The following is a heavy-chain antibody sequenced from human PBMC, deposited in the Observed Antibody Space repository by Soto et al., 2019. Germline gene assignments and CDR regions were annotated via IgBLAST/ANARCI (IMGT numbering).Heavy chain of an antibody. CDR3: ARGHYGDYMGRYFDY. J-gene: IGHJ4*02. CDR2: IYYSGST. D-gene: IGHD4-17*01. CDR1: GGSISSGGYY. Sequence: QVQLQESGPGLVKPSQTLSLTCTVSGGSISSGGYYWRWIRQHPGKGLEWIGYIYYSGSTYYNPSLKSRVTISVDTSKNQFSLKLSSVTAADTAVYYCARGHYGDYMGRYFDYWGQGTLVTVSS. V-gene: IGHV4-31*03.